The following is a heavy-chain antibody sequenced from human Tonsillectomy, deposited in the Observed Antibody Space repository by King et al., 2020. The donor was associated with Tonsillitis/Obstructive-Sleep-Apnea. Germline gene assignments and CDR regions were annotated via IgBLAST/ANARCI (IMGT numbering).Heavy chain of an antibody. CDR2: ISGSGGST. CDR3: AKDHVVFRVVVAGSFDY. D-gene: IGHD2-15*01. CDR1: GFTFSSYV. J-gene: IGHJ4*02. V-gene: IGHV3-23*04. Sequence: VQLVESGGGLVQPGGSLRLSCAASGFTFSSYVMNWVRQAPGKGLDWVSGISGSGGSTVYADSVKGRFIISRDNSKNTLYLQMNSLRAEDTALYYCAKDHVVFRVVVAGSFDYWGQGPLVTVSS.